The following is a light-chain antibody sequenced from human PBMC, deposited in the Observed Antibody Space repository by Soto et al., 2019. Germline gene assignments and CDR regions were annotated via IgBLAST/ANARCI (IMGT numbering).Light chain of an antibody. CDR2: EAF. CDR1: SSDVGGHDY. J-gene: IGLJ3*02. CDR3: SSFTSTNTWV. Sequence: QSALTQVASVSGSPGQSITISCTATSSDVGGHDYVSWYLQHPGKAPKLLIYEAFNRPSGVSDRFSGSKSGSTASLTISGLQAEDEGDYHCSSFTSTNTWVFGGGTKLTVL. V-gene: IGLV2-14*01.